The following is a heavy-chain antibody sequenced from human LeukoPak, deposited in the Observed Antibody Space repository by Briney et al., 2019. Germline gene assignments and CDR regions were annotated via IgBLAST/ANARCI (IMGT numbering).Heavy chain of an antibody. CDR1: GGSISSSSYY. V-gene: IGHV4-39*01. D-gene: IGHD3-3*01. J-gene: IGHJ4*02. CDR3: ARRDNLSSFWSGQFDY. Sequence: PSETLSLTCTVSGGSISSSSYYWGWIRQPPGKGLEWIGSIYYSGSTYYNPSLKSRVTITVDTSKNQFSLKLSSVTAADTAVYYCARRDNLSSFWSGQFDYWGQGTLVTVSS. CDR2: IYYSGST.